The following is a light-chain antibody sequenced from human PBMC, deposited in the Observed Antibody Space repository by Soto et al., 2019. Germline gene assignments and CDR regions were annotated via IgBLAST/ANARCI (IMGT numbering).Light chain of an antibody. Sequence: IQMTQSPSSLSASVGDRVTITCRASQGIRNDLGWYQQIPGKAPKLLIYAAVSLPRGVPSRFSASGFGTEFTLTINNLQPEDFATYYCQQDYNYPYTFGQGTRVESK. CDR1: QGIRND. CDR2: AAV. J-gene: IGKJ2*01. CDR3: QQDYNYPYT. V-gene: IGKV1-6*01.